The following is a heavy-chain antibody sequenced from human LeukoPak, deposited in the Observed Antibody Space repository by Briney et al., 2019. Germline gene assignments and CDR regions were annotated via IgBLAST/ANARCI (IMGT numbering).Heavy chain of an antibody. CDR3: ARGRDYDSSGYRPSYYAMDV. V-gene: IGHV3-30*03. J-gene: IGHJ6*02. CDR2: ISYDGPIK. Sequence: GGSLRLSCAASGLTFSAYAMHWVRQAPGKGLEWVTVISYDGPIKDYAESVKGRFTISRDNSKNTLYLQMNSLRAEDTAVYYCARGRDYDSSGYRPSYYAMDVWGQGTTVTVSS. CDR1: GLTFSAYA. D-gene: IGHD3-22*01.